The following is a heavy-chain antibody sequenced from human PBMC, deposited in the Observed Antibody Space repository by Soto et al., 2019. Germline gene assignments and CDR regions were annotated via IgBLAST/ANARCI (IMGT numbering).Heavy chain of an antibody. CDR1: GGSFRGYY. J-gene: IGHJ4*02. CDR2: INHTGGV. CDR3: ARGEISRDYIEFSTSWFYFDS. D-gene: IGHD2-2*01. V-gene: IGHV4-34*01. Sequence: SETLSLTCAVNGGSFRGYYWSWIRQPPGKGLEWIGEINHTGGVTYKSALKSRVTILLDKSKNQFSLQLTSVTAADTALYYCARGEISRDYIEFSTSWFYFDSWGQGDLVTVSS.